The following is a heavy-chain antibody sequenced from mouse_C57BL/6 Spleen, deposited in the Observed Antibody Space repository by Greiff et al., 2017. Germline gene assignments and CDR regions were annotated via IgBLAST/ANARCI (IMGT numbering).Heavy chain of an antibody. CDR3: ASHLNWYFDV. J-gene: IGHJ1*03. V-gene: IGHV3-6*01. Sequence: EVKLVESGPGLVKPSQSLSLTCSVTGYSITSGYYWNWIRQFPGNKLEWMGYISYDGSNNYNPSLKNRISITRDTSKNQFFLKLNSVTTEDTATYYCASHLNWYFDVWGTGTTVTVSS. CDR1: GYSITSGYY. CDR2: ISYDGSN.